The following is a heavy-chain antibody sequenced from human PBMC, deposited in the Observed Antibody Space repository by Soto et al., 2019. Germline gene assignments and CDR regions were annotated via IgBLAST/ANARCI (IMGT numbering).Heavy chain of an antibody. CDR1: GYTFTSYG. CDR3: ARVDIVLMVYADFDY. V-gene: IGHV1-18*01. Sequence: ASVKVSCKASGYTFTSYGISWVRQAPGQGLEWMGWISAYNGNTNYAQKLQGRVTMTTDSPTSTAYMELRSLRSDDTAVYYCARVDIVLMVYADFDYWGQGTLVTVSS. J-gene: IGHJ4*02. CDR2: ISAYNGNT. D-gene: IGHD2-8*01.